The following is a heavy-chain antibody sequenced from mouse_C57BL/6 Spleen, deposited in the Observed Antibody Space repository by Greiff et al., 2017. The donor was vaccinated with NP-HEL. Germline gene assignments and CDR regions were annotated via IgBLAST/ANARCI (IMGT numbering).Heavy chain of an antibody. Sequence: VQLQQSGPELVKPGASVKISCKASGYTFTDYYMNWVKQSHGKSLEWIGDINPNNGGTSYNQKFKGKATLTVDKSSSTAYMALRSLTSEDSAVYYCARPNYYGNYGYYFDYWGQGTTLTVSS. D-gene: IGHD2-1*01. V-gene: IGHV1-26*01. CDR2: INPNNGGT. CDR3: ARPNYYGNYGYYFDY. CDR1: GYTFTDYY. J-gene: IGHJ2*01.